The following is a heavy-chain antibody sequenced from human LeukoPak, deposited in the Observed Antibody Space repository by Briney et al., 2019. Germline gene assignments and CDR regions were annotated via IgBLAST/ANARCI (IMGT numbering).Heavy chain of an antibody. V-gene: IGHV3-11*06. CDR3: AKVPDSSGWYYFDY. CDR2: VSSSSSYT. J-gene: IGHJ4*02. Sequence: GGSLRLSCAASGFTFSDYYMSWIRQAPGXGLEWVSYVSSSSSYTNNADSVKGRFTISRDNPKNTLYLQMNSLRAEDTAVYYCAKVPDSSGWYYFDYWGQGTLVTVSS. CDR1: GFTFSDYY. D-gene: IGHD6-19*01.